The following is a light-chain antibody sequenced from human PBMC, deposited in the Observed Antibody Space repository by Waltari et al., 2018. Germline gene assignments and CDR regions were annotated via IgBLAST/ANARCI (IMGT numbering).Light chain of an antibody. Sequence: SSELPQPPSLSLSPGQTARLPSSGNILGYTFASWYQQKPGQSPVLVIYQDNRRPTGIPERFSASNSGNTATLTISGTQPLDEADYYCQAWDRTTFYVFGTGTKVTVL. J-gene: IGLJ1*01. V-gene: IGLV3-1*01. CDR3: QAWDRTTFYV. CDR1: ILGYTF. CDR2: QDN.